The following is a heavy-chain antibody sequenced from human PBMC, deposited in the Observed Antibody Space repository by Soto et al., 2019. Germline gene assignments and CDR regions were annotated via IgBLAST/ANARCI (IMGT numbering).Heavy chain of an antibody. CDR1: GFSLSTNGVG. CDR2: IYWDDDK. V-gene: IGHV2-5*02. J-gene: IGHJ6*03. CDR3: TPPTTSVFYYMDV. D-gene: IGHD4-4*01. Sequence: QITLKESGPTLVKPTQPLTLTCTFSGFSLSTNGVGVGWIRQPPGKALEWLALIYWDDDKRYSPSLKNRLTITKGNSRNQVVLTMTNMDPVDTATYYCTPPTTSVFYYMDVWGEGTTVTVSS.